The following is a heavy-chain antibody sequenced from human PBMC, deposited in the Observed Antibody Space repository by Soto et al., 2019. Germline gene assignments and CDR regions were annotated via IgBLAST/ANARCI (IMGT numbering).Heavy chain of an antibody. CDR3: ARRVTDYDILTGYYFDY. CDR2: IYYSGST. Sequence: SETLSLTCTVSGGSISSGDYYWSWIRQPPGKGLEWIGYIYYSGSTYYNPSLKSRVTISVDTSKNQFSLKLSSVTAADTAVYYCARRVTDYDILTGYYFDYWGQGTLVTVSS. V-gene: IGHV4-30-4*01. CDR1: GGSISSGDYY. D-gene: IGHD3-9*01. J-gene: IGHJ4*02.